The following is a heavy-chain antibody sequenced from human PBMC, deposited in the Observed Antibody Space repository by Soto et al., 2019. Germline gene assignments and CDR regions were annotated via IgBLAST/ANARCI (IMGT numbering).Heavy chain of an antibody. CDR2: INHSGST. D-gene: IGHD2-8*01. CDR1: GGSFSGYY. CDR3: ARGHGVTRH. Sequence: SETLSLTCAVYGGSFSGYYCSWIRQPPGKGLEWIGEINHSGSTNYNPSLKSRVTISVDTSKNQFSLKLSSVTAADTAVYYCARGHGVTRHWGQGTLVTVSS. V-gene: IGHV4-34*01. J-gene: IGHJ4*02.